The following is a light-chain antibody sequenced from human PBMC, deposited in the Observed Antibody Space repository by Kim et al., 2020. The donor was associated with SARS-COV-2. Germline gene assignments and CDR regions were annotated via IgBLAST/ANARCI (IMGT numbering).Light chain of an antibody. J-gene: IGLJ1*01. CDR2: NVH. CDR1: TNDIGSYNF. Sequence: QSALTQPASVSGSPGQSITISCIGSTNDIGSYNFVSWYQQHPGEAPKVVIYNVHYRPSGVSGRFSGSKYGNTASLTISGLQPEDEADYFCASFTTVSTSVFGSGTKVTVL. V-gene: IGLV2-14*03. CDR3: ASFTTVSTSV.